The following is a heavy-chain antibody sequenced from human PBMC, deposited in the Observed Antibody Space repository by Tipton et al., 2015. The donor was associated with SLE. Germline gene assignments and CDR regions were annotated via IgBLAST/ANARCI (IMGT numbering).Heavy chain of an antibody. V-gene: IGHV4-31*03. CDR1: GVSVSSGGYY. J-gene: IGHJ4*02. Sequence: TLSLTCTVSGVSVSSGGYYWNWIRQHPEKGLEWIGNIYHTGRTQYNPSLESRFTILVDASKNQIFLKVTSVTAADTATYYCARWGDYGDFWGQGTLVTVSS. CDR3: ARWGDYGDF. CDR2: IYHTGRT. D-gene: IGHD3-16*01.